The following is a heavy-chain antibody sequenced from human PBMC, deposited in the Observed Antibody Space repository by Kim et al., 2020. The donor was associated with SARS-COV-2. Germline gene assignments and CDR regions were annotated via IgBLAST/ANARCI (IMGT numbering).Heavy chain of an antibody. CDR1: GGSISSRSYY. CDR3: ARQHSSWESGADS. J-gene: IGHJ4*02. Sequence: SETLSLTCTVSGGSISSRSYYWGWIRQPPGKGLEWIGSTHYSGRTYYNPSLKSRVTISVDTSKNQFSLKLSSVTAADTAVFYCARQHSSWESGADSWGQGTLVIVSS. V-gene: IGHV4-39*01. D-gene: IGHD2-2*01. CDR2: THYSGRT.